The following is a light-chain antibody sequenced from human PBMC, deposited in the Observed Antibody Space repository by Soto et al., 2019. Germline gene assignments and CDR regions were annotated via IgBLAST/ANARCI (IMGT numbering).Light chain of an antibody. J-gene: IGKJ1*01. V-gene: IGKV1-5*01. CDR1: QSISSW. CDR3: QQYNNNLWT. CDR2: DAS. Sequence: DIQMTQSPSTLSASVGDRVTITCRASQSISSWLAWYQQKPGKAPKLLIYDASSLESGVPSRFSGSGSGTEFTLTISSLQPDDFATYYCQQYNNNLWTFGQGTKVDIK.